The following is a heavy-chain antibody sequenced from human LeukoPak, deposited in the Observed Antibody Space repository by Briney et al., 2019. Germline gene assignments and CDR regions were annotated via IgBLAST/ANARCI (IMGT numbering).Heavy chain of an antibody. CDR1: GGTFSSYA. CDR3: ARMLGAYYYDSSGTLFDY. Sequence: SVKVSCKASGGTFSSYAISWVRQAPGQGLEWMGGIIPIFGTANYAQKFRGRVTITTDESTSTAHMELSSLRSEDTAVYYCARMLGAYYYDSSGTLFDYWGQGTLVTVSS. V-gene: IGHV1-69*05. CDR2: IIPIFGTA. J-gene: IGHJ4*02. D-gene: IGHD3-22*01.